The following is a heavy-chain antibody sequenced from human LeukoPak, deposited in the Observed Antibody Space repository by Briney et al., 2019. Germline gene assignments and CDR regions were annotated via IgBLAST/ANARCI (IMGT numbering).Heavy chain of an antibody. J-gene: IGHJ6*03. D-gene: IGHD3-16*01. V-gene: IGHV4-59*01. CDR1: GGSISSYY. Sequence: NPSETLSLTCTVSGGSISSYYWSWIRQPPGKGLEWIGYIYYSGSTNYNPSLKSRVTISVDTSKNQFSLKLSSVTAADTAVYYCARVGDKRPYHYYYMDVWGKGTTVTVSS. CDR2: IYYSGST. CDR3: ARVGDKRPYHYYYMDV.